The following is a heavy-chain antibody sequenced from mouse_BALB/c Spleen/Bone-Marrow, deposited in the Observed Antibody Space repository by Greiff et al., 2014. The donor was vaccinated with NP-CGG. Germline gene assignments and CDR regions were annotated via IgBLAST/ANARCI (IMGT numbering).Heavy chain of an antibody. V-gene: IGHV5-17*02. J-gene: IGHJ4*01. Sequence: EVMLVESGGGLVQPGGSRKLSCAASGFTFSSFGMHWVRQAPEKGLEWVAYISSGSSTIYYADTMKGRFTISRDNPKNTLFLQMAGRGSEDRAREWCTRSGTLGAMDDWGQGTSVTVSS. CDR2: ISSGSSTI. D-gene: IGHD3-3*01. CDR3: TRSGTLGAMDD. CDR1: GFTFSSFG.